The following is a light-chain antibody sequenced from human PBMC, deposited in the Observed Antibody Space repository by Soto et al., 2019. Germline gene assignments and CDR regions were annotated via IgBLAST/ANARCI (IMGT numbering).Light chain of an antibody. CDR1: SSDVGAYNY. CDR2: EVS. CDR3: PSYAGSNILV. J-gene: IGLJ3*02. V-gene: IGLV2-8*01. Sequence: QSVLTQPPSASGSPGQSVTISCTGTSSDVGAYNYVSWYQQYPGKAPKLMIYEVSKRPSGVPDRFSGSKSGKTASLTVSGLQPEDEADYYCPSYAGSNILVFGGGTKLTVL.